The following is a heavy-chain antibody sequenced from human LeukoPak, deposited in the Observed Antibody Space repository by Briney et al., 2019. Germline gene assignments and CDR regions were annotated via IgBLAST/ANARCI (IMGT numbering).Heavy chain of an antibody. CDR2: IYYSGST. J-gene: IGHJ3*02. V-gene: IGHV4-59*01. Sequence: PSETLSLTCTVSGGSTSSYYWSWIRQPPGKGLEWIGYIYYSGSTNYNPSLKSRVTISVDTSKNQFSLKLSSATAADTAVYYCARGGGQILGAFDIWGQGTMVTVSS. D-gene: IGHD2-15*01. CDR1: GGSTSSYY. CDR3: ARGGGQILGAFDI.